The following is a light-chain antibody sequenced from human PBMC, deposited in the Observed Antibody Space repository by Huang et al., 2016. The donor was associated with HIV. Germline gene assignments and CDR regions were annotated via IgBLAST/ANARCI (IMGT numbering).Light chain of an antibody. V-gene: IGKV1-33*01. CDR3: QQYDSRPL. Sequence: DIQMTQSPSSLSASVGDRVTITCQAGQDISNHLNWYQQKPGKAPKRLIYDASSLETGVPSRVSGSGSGTDFTFTISSLQPEDIATFYCQQYDSRPLFGGGTKVEIK. CDR1: QDISNH. CDR2: DAS. J-gene: IGKJ4*01.